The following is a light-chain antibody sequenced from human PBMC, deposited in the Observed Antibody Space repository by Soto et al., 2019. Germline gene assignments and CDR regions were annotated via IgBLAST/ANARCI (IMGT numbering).Light chain of an antibody. J-gene: IGKJ1*01. CDR3: QQTYSTPWT. CDR1: QSIRSA. CDR2: GAS. Sequence: DIQMTPSPSSLSASVGDRVTITCRASQSIRSALNWYQQKPGKAPNLLIYGASSLQSGVPSRFSGSGSGTDFTLTISSLQPEDSATYYCQQTYSTPWTFGQGTKVEIK. V-gene: IGKV1-39*01.